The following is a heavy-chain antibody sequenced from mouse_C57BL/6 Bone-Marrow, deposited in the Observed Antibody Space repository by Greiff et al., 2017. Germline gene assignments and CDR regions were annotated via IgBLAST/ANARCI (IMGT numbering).Heavy chain of an antibody. CDR2: INPDSSTI. V-gene: IGHV4-1*01. J-gene: IGHJ4*01. D-gene: IGHD1-1*01. CDR3: ARPGIYYGSSYEAMDY. Sequence: EVKLLESGGGLVQPGGSLKLSCAASGIDFSRYWMSWVRRAPGKGLEWIGEINPDSSTINYAPSLKDKFIISRDNAKNTLYLQMSKVRSEDTALYYCARPGIYYGSSYEAMDYWGQGTSVTVSS. CDR1: GIDFSRYW.